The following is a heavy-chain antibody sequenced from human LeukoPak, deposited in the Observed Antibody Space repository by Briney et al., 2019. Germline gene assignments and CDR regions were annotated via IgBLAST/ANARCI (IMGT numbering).Heavy chain of an antibody. CDR3: ARVWRSSSSSLIFVY. D-gene: IGHD3/OR15-3a*01. J-gene: IGHJ4*02. Sequence: ASVKVSCKASGYTFTSYYIHWVRQAPGQGLEWMGWINPNSGGTNYAQKFQGRVTMTRDTSISTAYMELSRLRSDDTAVHYCARVWRSSSSSLIFVYWGQGTLVTVSS. V-gene: IGHV1-2*02. CDR1: GYTFTSYY. CDR2: INPNSGGT.